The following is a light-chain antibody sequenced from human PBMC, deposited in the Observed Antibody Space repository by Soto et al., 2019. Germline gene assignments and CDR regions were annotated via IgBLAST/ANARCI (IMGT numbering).Light chain of an antibody. Sequence: EIVLTQSPGTLSLSPGERATLSCRASQSVSSSYLAWYQQKPGQAPRVLIHGASSRPTGIPDRFSGSGSWTDFTLTISRLDAEDFAVYFCQQYGNAPPNAFGQGTKVEIK. V-gene: IGKV3-20*01. J-gene: IGKJ2*01. CDR3: QQYGNAPPNA. CDR1: QSVSSSY. CDR2: GAS.